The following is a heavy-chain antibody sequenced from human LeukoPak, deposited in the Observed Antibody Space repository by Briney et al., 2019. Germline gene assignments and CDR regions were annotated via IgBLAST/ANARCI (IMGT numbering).Heavy chain of an antibody. CDR1: GGTFSSYA. CDR3: ARFPVDVVEGDDY. V-gene: IGHV1-69*13. Sequence: SVKVSCKASGGTFSSYAISWVRQAPGQGLEWMGGIIPIFGTANYAQKFQGRVTITADESTSTAYMELSSLRSEDTAVYYCARFPVDVVEGDDYWGQGALVTVSS. CDR2: IIPIFGTA. D-gene: IGHD2-2*03. J-gene: IGHJ4*02.